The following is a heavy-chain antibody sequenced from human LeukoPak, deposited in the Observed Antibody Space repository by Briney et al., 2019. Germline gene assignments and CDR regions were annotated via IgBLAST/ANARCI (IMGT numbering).Heavy chain of an antibody. CDR1: GFTFSSYE. V-gene: IGHV3-48*03. J-gene: IGHJ6*03. D-gene: IGHD6-13*01. CDR2: VSSSGSTI. Sequence: PGGSLRLSCAASGFTFSSYEMNWVRQAPGKGLEWVSYVSSSGSTIYYADSVKGRFTISRDNSKNSLYLQMNSLRTEDTALYYCAKDSVRSISWYKDYYYYMDVWGKGTTVTVSS. CDR3: AKDSVRSISWYKDYYYYMDV.